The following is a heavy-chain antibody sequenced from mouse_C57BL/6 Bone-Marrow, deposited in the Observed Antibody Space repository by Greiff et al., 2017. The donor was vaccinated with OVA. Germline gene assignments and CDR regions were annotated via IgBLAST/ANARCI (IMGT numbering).Heavy chain of an antibody. Sequence: EVKLMESGGGLVKPGGSLKLSCAASGFTFSSYAMSWVRQTPEKRLEWVATISDGGSYTYYPDNVKGRFTISRDNAKNNLYLQMSHLKSEDTAMYYCARDYGPFAYWGQGTLVTVSA. CDR1: GFTFSSYA. J-gene: IGHJ3*01. CDR3: ARDYGPFAY. D-gene: IGHD1-1*02. V-gene: IGHV5-4*01. CDR2: ISDGGSYT.